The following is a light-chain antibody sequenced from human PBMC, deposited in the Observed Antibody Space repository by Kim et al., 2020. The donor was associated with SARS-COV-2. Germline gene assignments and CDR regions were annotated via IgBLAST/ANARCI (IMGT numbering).Light chain of an antibody. CDR3: QAWDISTLV. CDR2: QNK. Sequence: SYELTQPPSVSVSPGQTARITCSGDKLGDKYVCWYQQKPGQSPVLVMYQNKKRPSGIPERFSGSNSGNPATLIISGTQAMDEADYYCQAWDISTLVFGGG. V-gene: IGLV3-1*01. J-gene: IGLJ2*01. CDR1: KLGDKY.